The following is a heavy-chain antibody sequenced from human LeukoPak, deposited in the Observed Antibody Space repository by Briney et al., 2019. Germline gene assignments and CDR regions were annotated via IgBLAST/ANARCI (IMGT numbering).Heavy chain of an antibody. V-gene: IGHV4-38-2*01. CDR2: ISHSGTT. J-gene: IGHJ5*02. D-gene: IGHD2-2*01. CDR3: ARFESTSGRGFDP. Sequence: KPSETLSLTCVVSSYSIGSGYYWAWIRQPPGKGLEWIGTISHSGTTYYNPSPKSRVTISIDTAKNKFCLCLLSVSEPGTGLYYCARFESTSGRGFDPWGQGTLVTVSS. CDR1: SYSIGSGYY.